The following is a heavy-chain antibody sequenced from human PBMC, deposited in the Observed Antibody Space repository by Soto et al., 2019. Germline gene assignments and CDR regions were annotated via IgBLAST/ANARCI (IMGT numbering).Heavy chain of an antibody. J-gene: IGHJ2*01. CDR2: ISYDGSNK. CDR1: GFTFSSYA. Sequence: RLSCAASGFTFSSYAMHWVRQAPGKGLEWVAVISYDGSNKYYADSVKGRFTISRDNSKNTLYLQMNSLRAEDTAVYYCASAPEYCGGDCYSHWYFDLWGRGTLVTVSS. D-gene: IGHD2-21*02. CDR3: ASAPEYCGGDCYSHWYFDL. V-gene: IGHV3-30-3*01.